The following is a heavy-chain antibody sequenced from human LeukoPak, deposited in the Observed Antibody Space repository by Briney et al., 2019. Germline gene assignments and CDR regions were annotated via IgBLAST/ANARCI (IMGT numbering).Heavy chain of an antibody. CDR1: GGSISNYY. V-gene: IGHV4-59*08. Sequence: SETLSLTRTVSGGSISNYYWSWIRQPPGKGLEWIAYIHYSGNTNYKPSLKSRVTISVDTSKNQFSLNLSSMTAADTAVYYCARRENGETFPMHYWGQGALVTVSS. CDR3: ARRENGETFPMHY. D-gene: IGHD2-8*01. CDR2: IHYSGNT. J-gene: IGHJ4*02.